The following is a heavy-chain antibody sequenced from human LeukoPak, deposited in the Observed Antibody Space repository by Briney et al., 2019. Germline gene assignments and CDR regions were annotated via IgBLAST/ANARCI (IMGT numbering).Heavy chain of an antibody. CDR2: INHRGST. CDR1: GGSFSGYY. Sequence: SETLSLTCAVYGGSFSGYYWSWIRQPPGKGLEWIGEINHRGSTNYNPSLKSRVTISVDTSKNQFSLKLSSVTAADTAVYYCARSVATTVWYYYYMDVWGKGTTVTISS. V-gene: IGHV4-34*01. J-gene: IGHJ6*03. D-gene: IGHD5-12*01. CDR3: ARSVATTVWYYYYMDV.